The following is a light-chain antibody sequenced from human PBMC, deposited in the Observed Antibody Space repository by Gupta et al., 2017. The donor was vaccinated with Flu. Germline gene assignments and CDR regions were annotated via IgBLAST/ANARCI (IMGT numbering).Light chain of an antibody. CDR3: MQGTHWPPIT. CDR2: NVS. V-gene: IGKV2-30*01. J-gene: IGKJ5*01. CDR1: ESLVYSDGTTY. Sequence: DVVMTQSPLSLPVTLGQPASISCRSSESLVYSDGTTYLSWFQQRPGQSPRRLIYNVSNRVSGVPYRFSGSGSGTDFTLKISRVEAEDVGVYYCMQGTHWPPITFGQGTRLEIK.